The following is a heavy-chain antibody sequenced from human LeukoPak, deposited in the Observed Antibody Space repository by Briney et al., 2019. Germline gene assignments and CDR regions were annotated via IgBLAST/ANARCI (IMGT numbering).Heavy chain of an antibody. J-gene: IGHJ4*02. Sequence: GASVKVSCKASGYTFTGYYMHWVRQAPGQGLEWMGWINPNSGGTNYAQKFQGRVAMTRDTSISTAYMELSRLKSDDTAVYYCARGKYIAAAVTRFIEYWGQGTLVTVSS. V-gene: IGHV1-2*02. CDR3: ARGKYIAAAVTRFIEY. D-gene: IGHD6-13*01. CDR2: INPNSGGT. CDR1: GYTFTGYY.